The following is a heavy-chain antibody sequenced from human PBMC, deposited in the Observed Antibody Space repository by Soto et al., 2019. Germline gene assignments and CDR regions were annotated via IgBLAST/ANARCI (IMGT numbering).Heavy chain of an antibody. CDR1: GYTFTGYY. D-gene: IGHD6-19*01. CDR2: INPNSGGT. CDR3: AREVVAGTGDPKSNWFDP. V-gene: IGHV1-2*02. Sequence: QVQLVQSGAEVKKPGASVKVSCKASGYTFTGYYMHWVRQAPGQGLEWMGWINPNSGGTNYAQKLQGRVTMTRDTSISTAYMELSRLGSDDTAVYYCAREVVAGTGDPKSNWFDPWGQGTLVTVSS. J-gene: IGHJ5*02.